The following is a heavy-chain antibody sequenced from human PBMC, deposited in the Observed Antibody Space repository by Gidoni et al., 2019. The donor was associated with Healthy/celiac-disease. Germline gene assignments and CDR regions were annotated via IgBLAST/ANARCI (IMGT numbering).Heavy chain of an antibody. CDR1: GFPFSNAW. CDR3: TTDSQGEGWELPYDAFDI. V-gene: IGHV3-15*01. J-gene: IGHJ3*02. Sequence: EVQLVESGGGLVKPGGSLRFSCAASGFPFSNAWMGWVGQAPGKGPEWVGRIKIKTDGGTTDYAAPLKGRFTISRDDSKNTLYLQMNSLKTEDTAVYYCTTDSQGEGWELPYDAFDIWGQGTMVTVSS. D-gene: IGHD1-26*01. CDR2: IKIKTDGGTT.